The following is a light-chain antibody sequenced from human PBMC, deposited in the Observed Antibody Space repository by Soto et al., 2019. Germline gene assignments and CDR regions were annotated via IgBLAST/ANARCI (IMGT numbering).Light chain of an antibody. J-gene: IGLJ1*01. CDR2: DVT. Sequence: QSVLTQPRSVSGSPGQSVTISCTGTSSDVGGYNYVSWYQQHPGKAPKLMIYDVTTRPSGVPDRFSGSKSGNTASLTISGLQAEDEADYHCSSHAGSSVVFGTGTK. CDR1: SSDVGGYNY. CDR3: SSHAGSSVV. V-gene: IGLV2-11*01.